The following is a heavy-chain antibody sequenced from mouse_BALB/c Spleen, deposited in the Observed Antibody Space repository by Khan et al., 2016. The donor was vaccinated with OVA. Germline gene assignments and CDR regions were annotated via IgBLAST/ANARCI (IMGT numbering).Heavy chain of an antibody. CDR1: GFTFSTYA. V-gene: IGHV5-9-3*01. CDR2: ISSDGDYT. Sequence: EVELVESGGGLVKPGGSLKLSCEVSGFTFSTYAMSWVRQNSEKRLEWVASISSDGDYTFYLDSVKGRFTISRDNAKNTLYLEMSSLRSDDTAMFYCARSSYGDIGYWGQGTLVTVSA. D-gene: IGHD2-13*01. CDR3: ARSSYGDIGY. J-gene: IGHJ3*02.